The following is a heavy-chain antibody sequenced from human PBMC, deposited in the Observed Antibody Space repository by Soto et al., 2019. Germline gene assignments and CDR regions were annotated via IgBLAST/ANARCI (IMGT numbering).Heavy chain of an antibody. CDR3: ARDTPLYSSSSYYYGMDV. CDR1: GYTFTSYG. D-gene: IGHD6-13*01. V-gene: IGHV1-18*01. CDR2: ISAYNGNT. J-gene: IGHJ6*02. Sequence: GASVKVSCKASGYTFTSYGISWVRQAPGQGLEWMGWISAYNGNTNYAQKLQGRVTMTTDTSPSTAYMELRSLRSDDTAVYYCARDTPLYSSSSYYYGMDVWGQGTTVTVSS.